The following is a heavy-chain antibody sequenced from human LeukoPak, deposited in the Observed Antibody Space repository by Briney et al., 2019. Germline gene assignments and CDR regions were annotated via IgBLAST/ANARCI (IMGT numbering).Heavy chain of an antibody. J-gene: IGHJ4*02. D-gene: IGHD3-22*01. Sequence: ASVKVSCKVSGYTLTELSMHWVRQAPGKGLEWMGGFDPEDGETIYAQKFQGRVTMTEDTSTDTAYMELSSLRSEDTAVYYCATDSFYDSSGYYYFDYWGQGTLVTVSS. CDR2: FDPEDGET. V-gene: IGHV1-24*01. CDR3: ATDSFYDSSGYYYFDY. CDR1: GYTLTELS.